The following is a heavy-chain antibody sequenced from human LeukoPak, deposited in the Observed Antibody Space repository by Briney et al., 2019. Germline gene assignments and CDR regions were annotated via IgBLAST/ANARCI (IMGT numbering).Heavy chain of an antibody. D-gene: IGHD4-23*01. V-gene: IGHV4-4*09. Sequence: PSETLSLTCTVSGGSISSYYWSWIRQPPGKGLEWIGYIYTSGSTNYNPSLKSRVTISVDTSKNQFSLKLSSVTAADTAVYHCARQGTTVVTPTYNWFDPWGQGTLVTVSS. J-gene: IGHJ5*02. CDR3: ARQGTTVVTPTYNWFDP. CDR2: IYTSGST. CDR1: GGSISSYY.